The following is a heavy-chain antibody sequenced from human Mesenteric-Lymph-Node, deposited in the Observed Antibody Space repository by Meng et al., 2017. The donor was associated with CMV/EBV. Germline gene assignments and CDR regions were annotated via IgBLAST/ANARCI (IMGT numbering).Heavy chain of an antibody. Sequence: SETLSLTCEVSGGYFSGYFWHWIRQPPGKGLEWIAEINDGGATNYNPSLKSRVTISLGTSKNQFFLKLNSVTAADTAVYYCARRSDYDFWSGNMYYFDYWGQGTLVTVSS. CDR2: INDGGAT. D-gene: IGHD3-3*01. CDR1: GGYFSGYF. CDR3: ARRSDYDFWSGNMYYFDY. J-gene: IGHJ4*02. V-gene: IGHV4-34*01.